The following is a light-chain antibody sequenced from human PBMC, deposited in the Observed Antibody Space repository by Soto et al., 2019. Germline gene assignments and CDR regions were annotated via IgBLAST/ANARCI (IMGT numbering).Light chain of an antibody. J-gene: IGKJ5*01. CDR2: DAS. CDR1: QSVSSSY. CDR3: QQYRPAPAIS. Sequence: EISLTHSPGTLSLSPGERATLSFSAIQSVSSSYLAWYQQKPGLAPRLLIYDASSRATGIPDRFSGSGSGTDFTLTISRLEPKDSALYFCQQYRPAPAISFGQGTRLEIK. V-gene: IGKV3D-20*01.